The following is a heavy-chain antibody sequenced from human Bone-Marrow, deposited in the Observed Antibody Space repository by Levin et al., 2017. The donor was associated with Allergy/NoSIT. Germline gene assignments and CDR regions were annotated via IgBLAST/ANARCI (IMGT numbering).Heavy chain of an antibody. Sequence: PGGSLRLSCKASGYTFTSYDINWVRQATGQGLEWMGWMSPNSGNTGYAQKFQGRVTMTRSTSMRIAYMELSGLRSEDTAVYYCARNPPNSGSFEIWGQGTMVTVSS. D-gene: IGHD1-26*01. V-gene: IGHV1-8*01. CDR1: GYTFTSYD. J-gene: IGHJ3*02. CDR2: MSPNSGNT. CDR3: ARNPPNSGSFEI.